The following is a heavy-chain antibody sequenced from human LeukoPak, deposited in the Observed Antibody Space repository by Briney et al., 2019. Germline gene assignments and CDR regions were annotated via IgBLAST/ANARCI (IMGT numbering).Heavy chain of an antibody. J-gene: IGHJ3*02. Sequence: SQTLSLTCTVSGGSISSGDYYWRWIRQPPGKDLEWIGYIYYSGSTYYNPSLKSRVTISVDTSKNQFSLKLSSVTAADTAVYYCARDSSGYYFDIWGQGTMVTVSS. V-gene: IGHV4-30-4*01. CDR2: IYYSGST. CDR1: GGSISSGDYY. D-gene: IGHD3-22*01. CDR3: ARDSSGYYFDI.